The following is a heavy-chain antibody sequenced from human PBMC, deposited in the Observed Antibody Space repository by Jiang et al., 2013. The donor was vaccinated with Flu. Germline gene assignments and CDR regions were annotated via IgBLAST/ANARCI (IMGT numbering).Heavy chain of an antibody. D-gene: IGHD1-7*01. J-gene: IGHJ4*02. Sequence: FWNDDKRYSPSLRTRLAITKDTSKNQVVLIMTEMDPADTATYFCAHITSSGTTLFDYWGQGTLVTVSS. CDR3: AHITSSGTTLFDY. CDR2: FWNDDK. V-gene: IGHV2-5*01.